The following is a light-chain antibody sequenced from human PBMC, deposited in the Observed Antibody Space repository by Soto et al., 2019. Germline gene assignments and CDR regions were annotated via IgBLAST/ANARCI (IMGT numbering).Light chain of an antibody. V-gene: IGKV1-6*01. J-gene: IGKJ3*01. CDR3: LQDYNYLT. Sequence: AIQMTQSPSSLSASVGDRVTITCWASQGIRNDLGWYQQKPGKAPKLLIYAASSLQSGVPSRFSGSGSGTDFTLTISSLQPEDFATYYCLQDYNYLTFGPGTKVDIK. CDR2: AAS. CDR1: QGIRND.